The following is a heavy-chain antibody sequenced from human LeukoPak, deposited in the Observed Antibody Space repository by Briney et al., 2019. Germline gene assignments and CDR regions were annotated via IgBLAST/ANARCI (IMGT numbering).Heavy chain of an antibody. CDR1: GYSFTTYW. V-gene: IGHV5-51*01. CDR2: IYPGDSDT. CDR3: ARRQGCSSTSCPPDS. J-gene: IGHJ4*02. Sequence: KGGESLKISCRGSGYSFTTYWIGWVRQMPGKGLEWMGIIYPGDSDTRYSPSFQGQVTMSADKSINTAYLQWSSLKASDTAMYYCARRQGCSSTSCPPDSWGQGTLVTVSS. D-gene: IGHD2-2*01.